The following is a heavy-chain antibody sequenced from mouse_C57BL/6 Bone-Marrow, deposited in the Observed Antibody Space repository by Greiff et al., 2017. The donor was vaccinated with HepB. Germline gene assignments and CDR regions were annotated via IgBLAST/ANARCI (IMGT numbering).Heavy chain of an antibody. CDR1: GYTFTDYE. CDR2: IDPETGGT. CDR3: TRSVLIYAMDY. V-gene: IGHV1-15*01. Sequence: QVQLQQSGAELVRPGASVTLSCKASGYTFTDYEMHWVKQTPVHGLEWIGAIDPETGGTAYNQKFKGKAILTADKSSSTAYMELRSLTSEESAVYYCTRSVLIYAMDYWGQGTSVTVSS. J-gene: IGHJ4*01.